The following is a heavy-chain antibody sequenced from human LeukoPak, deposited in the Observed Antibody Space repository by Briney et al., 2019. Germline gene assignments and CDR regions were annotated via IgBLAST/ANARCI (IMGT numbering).Heavy chain of an antibody. Sequence: SQTLSLTCTVFGGSISSGGYYWSWIRQHPGKGLEWIGYIYYSGSTYYNPSLKSRVTISVDTSKNQFSLKLSSVTAADTAVYFCAREHMFYYDRSGYYPAYSFDHWGHGALVTVSS. CDR3: AREHMFYYDRSGYYPAYSFDH. J-gene: IGHJ4*03. CDR1: GGSISSGGYY. CDR2: IYYSGST. D-gene: IGHD3-22*01. V-gene: IGHV4-31*03.